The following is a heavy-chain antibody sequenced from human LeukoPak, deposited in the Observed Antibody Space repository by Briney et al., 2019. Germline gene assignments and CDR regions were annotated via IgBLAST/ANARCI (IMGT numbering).Heavy chain of an antibody. J-gene: IGHJ4*02. D-gene: IGHD6-13*01. Sequence: PSETLSLTCTVPGGSVSSSSYYWGWIRQPPGTGLEWIGSIYYSGSTYYNPSLKSRVTISIDTSKNQFSLKLSSVSAADTAVYYCARPVAVAGSYYFDSWGQGTLVTVSS. CDR2: IYYSGST. CDR1: GGSVSSSSYY. V-gene: IGHV4-39*01. CDR3: ARPVAVAGSYYFDS.